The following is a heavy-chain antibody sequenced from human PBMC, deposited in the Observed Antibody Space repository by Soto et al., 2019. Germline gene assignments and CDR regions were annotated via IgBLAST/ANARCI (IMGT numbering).Heavy chain of an antibody. D-gene: IGHD1-26*01. CDR2: IYYSGST. CDR3: ARDLRLGSYLDY. Sequence: QVQLQESGPGLVKPSETLSLTCTVSGGSVSSGSYYWSWIRQPPGKGLEWIGYIYYSGSTNYNPSFKSRVTISVDTSKNQFSLKLSSVTAADTAVYYCARDLRLGSYLDYWGQGTLVTVSS. CDR1: GGSVSSGSYY. V-gene: IGHV4-61*01. J-gene: IGHJ4*02.